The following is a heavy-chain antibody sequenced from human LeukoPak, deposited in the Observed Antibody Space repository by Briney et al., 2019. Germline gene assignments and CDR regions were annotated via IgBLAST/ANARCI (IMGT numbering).Heavy chain of an antibody. D-gene: IGHD6-19*01. CDR2: ICGSGGCT. V-gene: IGHV3-23*01. J-gene: IGHJ4*02. CDR3: AKTTVGYSSGRYPGWPADC. CDR1: GFTFNTYA. Sequence: PGGSLRPSCEASGFTFNTYAIYWVRQAPGKGLEWVSGICGSGGCTYYADSVKGRFTISRDNSKNTVYLQMNSLTADDTAVYYCAKTTVGYSSGRYPGWPADCWGQGTLVTVSS.